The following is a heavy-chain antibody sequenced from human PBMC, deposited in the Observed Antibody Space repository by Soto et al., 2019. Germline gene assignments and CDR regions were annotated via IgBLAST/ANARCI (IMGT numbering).Heavy chain of an antibody. J-gene: IGHJ5*02. CDR3: ARDLIGFNWNYA. CDR2: ISSSSSTI. Sequence: PGGSLRLSCAASGFTFSSSAMSWVRQAPGKGLEWVSYISSSSSTIYYADSVKGRFTISRDNAKNSLYLQMNSLRAEDTAVYYCARDLIGFNWNYAWGQGTLVTVSS. V-gene: IGHV3-48*01. CDR1: GFTFSSSA. D-gene: IGHD3-22*01.